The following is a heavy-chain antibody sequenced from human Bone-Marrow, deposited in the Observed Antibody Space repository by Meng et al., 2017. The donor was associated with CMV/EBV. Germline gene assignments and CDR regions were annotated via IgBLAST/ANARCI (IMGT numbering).Heavy chain of an antibody. Sequence: SETLSLTCAVYGGSFSGYYWSWIRQPPGKGLEWIGEINHSGSTNYNPSLKSRVTISVDTSKNQFSLKLSSVTAADTAVYYCARSITIFGVVNRRYYYGMDVWGQGTTVTVS. V-gene: IGHV4-34*01. D-gene: IGHD3-3*01. CDR1: GGSFSGYY. CDR2: INHSGST. CDR3: ARSITIFGVVNRRYYYGMDV. J-gene: IGHJ6*02.